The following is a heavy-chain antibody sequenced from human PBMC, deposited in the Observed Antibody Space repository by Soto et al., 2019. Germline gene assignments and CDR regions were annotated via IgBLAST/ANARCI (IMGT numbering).Heavy chain of an antibody. CDR3: ARDNFSSGGPYYYYCMDV. CDR2: IWYDGSNK. V-gene: IGHV3-33*01. CDR1: GFTFSSYG. J-gene: IGHJ6*02. Sequence: QVQLVESGGGVVQPGRSLRLSCAASGFTFSSYGMHWVRQAPGKGLEWVEGIWYDGSNKYYADSVKGRFTISRDNSKNPLYLQMNSVSAEDTAVDYWARDNFSSGGPYYYYCMDVWGQGTTVTVSS. D-gene: IGHD3-10*01.